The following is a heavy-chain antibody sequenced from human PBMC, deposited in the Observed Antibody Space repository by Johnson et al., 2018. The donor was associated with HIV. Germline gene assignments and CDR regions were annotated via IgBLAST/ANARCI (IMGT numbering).Heavy chain of an antibody. D-gene: IGHD6-13*01. J-gene: IGHJ3*02. CDR2: ISWNSGSL. V-gene: IGHV3-9*01. Sequence: VQLVESGGGLVQPGRSLRLSCAASGFTFDDYAMHWVRQAPGTGLEWVSGISWNSGSLGHADSVTGRVIISRDNSKNTLYLPMNCLRAEDTAVYSCAREGAWSSSWYHDAFDIWGQGTMVTVS. CDR1: GFTFDDYA. CDR3: AREGAWSSSWYHDAFDI.